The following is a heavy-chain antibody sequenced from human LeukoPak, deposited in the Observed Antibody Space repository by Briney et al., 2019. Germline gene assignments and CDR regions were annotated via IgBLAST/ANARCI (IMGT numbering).Heavy chain of an antibody. Sequence: GASVKVSCKASGYTFTGYYMHWVRQAPGHGLEWMGWINPNSGGTNYAQKFQGRVTMTRDTSISTAYMELSRLRSDDTAVYYCARDASSSWYGNWFDPWGQGTLVTVSS. V-gene: IGHV1-2*02. CDR1: GYTFTGYY. D-gene: IGHD6-13*01. CDR3: ARDASSSWYGNWFDP. CDR2: INPNSGGT. J-gene: IGHJ5*02.